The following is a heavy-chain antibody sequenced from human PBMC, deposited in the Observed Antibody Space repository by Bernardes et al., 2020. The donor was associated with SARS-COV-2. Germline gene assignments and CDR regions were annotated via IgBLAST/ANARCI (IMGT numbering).Heavy chain of an antibody. CDR2: ISAYNGNT. D-gene: IGHD3-10*01. J-gene: IGHJ4*02. Sequence: ASVKVSCKASGYTFTSYGISWVRQAPGQGLEWMGWISAYNGNTNYAQKLQGRVTMTTDTSTSTAYMELRSLRSDDTAVYYCARPYYGSGTYYFDYWGQGTLVTVSS. CDR1: GYTFTSYG. V-gene: IGHV1-18*01. CDR3: ARPYYGSGTYYFDY.